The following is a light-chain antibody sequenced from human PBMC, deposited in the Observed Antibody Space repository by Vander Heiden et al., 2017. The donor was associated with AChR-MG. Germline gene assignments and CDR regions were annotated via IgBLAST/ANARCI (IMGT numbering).Light chain of an antibody. J-gene: IGKJ1*01. CDR2: VVS. CDR1: QSSNNY. Sequence: DILITHSPSSPPPSLRDRVTITCRASQSSNNYLNWYQQRPGNAPKLLIYVVSSLRSGVPSRFSSSASATDFTLTSSRLQPEDSATYFWQQSDSTPWTFGQGTKVEVK. V-gene: IGKV1-39*01. CDR3: QQSDSTPWT.